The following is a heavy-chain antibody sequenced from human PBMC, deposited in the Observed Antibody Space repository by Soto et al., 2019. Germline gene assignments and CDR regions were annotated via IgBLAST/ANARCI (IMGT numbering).Heavy chain of an antibody. D-gene: IGHD6-13*01. CDR2: IYYSGTT. Sequence: SETLSLTCTASGGSISTYYWSWIRQPPGKGLEWIGYIYYSGTTNYNPSLKSRVTISVDTSKNQFSLKLSSVTAADTAVYYCASSNIAATGFYYYGMDVWGRGTTVTVSS. CDR1: GGSISTYY. V-gene: IGHV4-59*01. J-gene: IGHJ6*02. CDR3: ASSNIAATGFYYYGMDV.